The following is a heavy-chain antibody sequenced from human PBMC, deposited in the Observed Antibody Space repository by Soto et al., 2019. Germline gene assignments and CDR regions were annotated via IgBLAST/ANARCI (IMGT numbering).Heavy chain of an antibody. Sequence: GGSLRLSCAASGFIFGAYEMNRVRQAPGRGLEWVSYISSDSSAIFYADSVKGRFTVSRDNVDDSLFLQMHSVSPEDTAVYYCATVQSAGSYYDGFVFFEDWGQGSLVPVSS. CDR2: ISSDSSAI. CDR3: ATVQSAGSYYDGFVFFED. V-gene: IGHV3-48*03. J-gene: IGHJ4*02. D-gene: IGHD1-26*01. CDR1: GFIFGAYE.